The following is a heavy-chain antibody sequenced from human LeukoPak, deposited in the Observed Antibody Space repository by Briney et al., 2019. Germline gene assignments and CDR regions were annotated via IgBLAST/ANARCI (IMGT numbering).Heavy chain of an antibody. Sequence: GGSLRLSCAASGFSFSTYAMSWVRQARGKGLEWVSSISAGATATYYADFAKGRFTISRDNSENTLYLQMNSLRADDTALYYCAKGGTTAWTAVDYWGQGTLVTVSS. CDR2: ISAGATAT. CDR1: GFSFSTYA. D-gene: IGHD4-11*01. CDR3: AKGGTTAWTAVDY. J-gene: IGHJ4*02. V-gene: IGHV3-23*01.